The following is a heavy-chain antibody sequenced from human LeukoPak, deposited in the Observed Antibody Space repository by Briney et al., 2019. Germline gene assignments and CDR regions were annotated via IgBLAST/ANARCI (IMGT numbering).Heavy chain of an antibody. D-gene: IGHD6-13*01. CDR3: ARGRAAAGTDWFDP. V-gene: IGHV3-66*01. CDR2: IYSGGST. Sequence: GGSLRLSCAASGFTVSSNYMSWVRQAPGKGLEWVSVIYSGGSTYYADSVEGRFTISRDNSKNTLYLQMNSLRAEDTAVYYCARGRAAAGTDWFDPWGQGTLVTVSS. CDR1: GFTVSSNY. J-gene: IGHJ5*02.